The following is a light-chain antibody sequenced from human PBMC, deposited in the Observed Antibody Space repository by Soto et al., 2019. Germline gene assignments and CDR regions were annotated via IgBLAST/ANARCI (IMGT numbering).Light chain of an antibody. Sequence: QSVLTQPPSASGTPGQRVTISCSGGRSNIGINTVNWYQQLPRTAPKVLIYTNNQRPSGVPDRFSGSKSGTSASLAISGLQSGGEADYYCGAWDDSLNGYVFGTGTKVTVL. J-gene: IGLJ1*01. CDR2: TNN. CDR3: GAWDDSLNGYV. CDR1: RSNIGINT. V-gene: IGLV1-44*01.